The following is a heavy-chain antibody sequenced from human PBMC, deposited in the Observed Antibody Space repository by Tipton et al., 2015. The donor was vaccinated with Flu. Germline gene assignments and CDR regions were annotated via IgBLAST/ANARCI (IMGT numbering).Heavy chain of an antibody. CDR1: GFTFTSHA. J-gene: IGHJ4*02. Sequence: SLRLSCAASGFTFTSHAMSWVRQAPGKGLEWLSAISGSGESTYYADSVKGRFTISRDKSENTLSLQMNSLRAEDTAVYYCAKTRITMVQGVIPYFDYWGQGTLATVSS. CDR2: ISGSGEST. D-gene: IGHD3-10*01. V-gene: IGHV3-23*01. CDR3: AKTRITMVQGVIPYFDY.